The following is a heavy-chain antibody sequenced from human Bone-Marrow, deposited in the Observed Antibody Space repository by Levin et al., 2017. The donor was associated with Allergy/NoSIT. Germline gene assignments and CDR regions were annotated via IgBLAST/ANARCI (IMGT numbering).Heavy chain of an antibody. J-gene: IGHJ2*01. CDR2: IYYSGST. Sequence: PSETLSLTCTVSGGSINNEYFYWSWIRQPPGKGLEWIGDIYYSGSTQFNPSLKSRVTISIDTSKNLFSLKLSSVTAADTAVYYCARDLARDSSGYYRYFDLWGRGTLVTVSS. D-gene: IGHD3-22*01. CDR3: ARDLARDSSGYYRYFDL. CDR1: GGSINNEYFY. V-gene: IGHV4-30-4*01.